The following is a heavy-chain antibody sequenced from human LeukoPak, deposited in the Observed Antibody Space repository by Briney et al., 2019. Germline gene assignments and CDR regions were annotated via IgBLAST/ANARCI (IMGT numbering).Heavy chain of an antibody. CDR2: IFHSGNS. CDR1: GYSMSSGYY. V-gene: IGHV4-38-2*02. D-gene: IGHD2-21*01. Sequence: PSETLSLTCTVSGYSMSSGYYWGWIRQPPGKGLQWIGSIFHSGNSYYNPSLKSRVTISVDTSKNQFSLKLSSVTAADTAVYYCARIRDRRGWSSRLWWFDPWGQGTLVTVSS. CDR3: ARIRDRRGWSSRLWWFDP. J-gene: IGHJ5*02.